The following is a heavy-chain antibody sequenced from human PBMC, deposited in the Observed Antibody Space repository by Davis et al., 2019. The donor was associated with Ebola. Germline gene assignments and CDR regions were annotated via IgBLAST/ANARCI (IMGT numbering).Heavy chain of an antibody. D-gene: IGHD3-10*01. CDR2: MNPNSGNT. CDR1: GYNFTVYY. J-gene: IGHJ6*02. V-gene: IGHV1-8*02. Sequence: ASVKVSCKASGYNFTVYYIHWVRQAPGQGLEWMGWMNPNSGNTGYAQKFQGRVTMTRNTSISTAYMELSSLRSEDTAVYYCARFTLLWFGELLYYYYGMDVWGQGTTVTVSS. CDR3: ARFTLLWFGELLYYYYGMDV.